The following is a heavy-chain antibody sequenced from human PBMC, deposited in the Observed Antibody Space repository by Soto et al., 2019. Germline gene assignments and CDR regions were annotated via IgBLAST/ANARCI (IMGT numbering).Heavy chain of an antibody. V-gene: IGHV6-1*01. J-gene: IGHJ4*02. CDR3: ARGGTFTSSWVRFFDY. CDR2: TYYRSKWYN. Sequence: TLSLTCAISGDSFSSNSAAWNWIRQSPSRGLEWLGRTYYRSKWYNDYAVSVKSRITINPDTSKNQCSLQLNSVTPEDTAVYYCARGGTFTSSWVRFFDYWGQGTLVTVSS. CDR1: GDSFSSNSAA. D-gene: IGHD6-13*01.